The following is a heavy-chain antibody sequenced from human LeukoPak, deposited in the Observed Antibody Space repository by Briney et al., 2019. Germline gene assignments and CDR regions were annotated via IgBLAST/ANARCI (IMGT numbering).Heavy chain of an antibody. D-gene: IGHD1-26*01. CDR1: GFSFSSYA. J-gene: IGHJ3*02. CDR2: ISGSGGST. CDR3: AKGAPSRAYLEWGDVFDI. V-gene: IGHV3-23*01. Sequence: PGGSLRLSCAASGFSFSSYAMSWVRQAPGKGLEWVSAISGSGGSTYYADSVKGRFTISRDNSKNTLYLQMNSLRAEDTAVYYCAKGAPSRAYLEWGDVFDIWGKGKMVTVSS.